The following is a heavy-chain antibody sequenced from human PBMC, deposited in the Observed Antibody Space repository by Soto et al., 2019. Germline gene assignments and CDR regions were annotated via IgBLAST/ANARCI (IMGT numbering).Heavy chain of an antibody. J-gene: IGHJ5*02. CDR1: GGSISSGGYY. Sequence: QVQLQESGPGLVKPSQTLSLTCTVSGGSISSGGYYWSWIRQHPGKGLEWIGYIYYSGNTYYNPSLXSXXTIAVDTAKNQFSLKLTSVTAADTAVYYCARSVFPWGQGTLVTVSS. V-gene: IGHV4-31*03. CDR2: IYYSGNT. CDR3: ARSVFP.